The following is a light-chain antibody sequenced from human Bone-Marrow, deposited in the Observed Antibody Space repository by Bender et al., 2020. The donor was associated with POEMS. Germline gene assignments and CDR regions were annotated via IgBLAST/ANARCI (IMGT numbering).Light chain of an antibody. J-gene: IGLJ3*02. CDR2: GYN. Sequence: QSVLTQPPSVSAAPGQNVTISCSGSDSNIGTNYVSWYQHVPGTAPKLLIYGYNNRPSGVPDRFSGSKSGTSASLAITGLRAEDEGDYYCQSYDNSLGGWVFGGGTKLTVL. V-gene: IGLV1-40*01. CDR3: QSYDNSLGGWV. CDR1: DSNIGTNYV.